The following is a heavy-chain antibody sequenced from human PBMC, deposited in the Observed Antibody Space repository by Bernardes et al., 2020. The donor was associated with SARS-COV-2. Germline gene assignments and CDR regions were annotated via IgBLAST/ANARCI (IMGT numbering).Heavy chain of an antibody. J-gene: IGHJ5*02. Sequence: ASVKVSCKASGYTFTSYGISWVRQAPGQGLEWMGWISAYNGNTNYAQKLQGRVTMTTDTSTSTAYMELRSLRSDDTAVYYCARAVDTAMVTIHWFDPWGQGTLVTVSS. CDR2: ISAYNGNT. CDR3: ARAVDTAMVTIHWFDP. D-gene: IGHD5-18*01. V-gene: IGHV1-18*04. CDR1: GYTFTSYG.